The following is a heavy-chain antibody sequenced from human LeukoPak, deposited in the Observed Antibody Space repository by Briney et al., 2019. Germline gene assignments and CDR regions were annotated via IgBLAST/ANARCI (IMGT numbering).Heavy chain of an antibody. Sequence: ASVKVSCKASGYTFTGYYLHRVRQAPGQGLEWMGRINPNSGGTNYAQKFQGRVTMTTDTSISTAYMELNRLTSDDTAVYYCAREPMVRDFNWFDPWGQGTLVTVSS. CDR3: AREPMVRDFNWFDP. J-gene: IGHJ5*02. CDR1: GYTFTGYY. D-gene: IGHD3-10*01. CDR2: INPNSGGT. V-gene: IGHV1-2*06.